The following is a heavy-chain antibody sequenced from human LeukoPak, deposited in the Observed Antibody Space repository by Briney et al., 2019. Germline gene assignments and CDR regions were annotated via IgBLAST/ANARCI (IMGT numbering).Heavy chain of an antibody. Sequence: GGSLSLSCAASGFTFSDYSMTWVRPARGRGLEWVSGISHIGNRIWYAHALKDRFTIPGDNAKNSLFQQRDSLRAEYTAVYYCARGHYEMVVWGQGTTVIVS. J-gene: IGHJ6*02. CDR3: ARGHYEMVV. CDR2: ISHIGNRI. CDR1: GFTFSDYS. V-gene: IGHV3-11*01.